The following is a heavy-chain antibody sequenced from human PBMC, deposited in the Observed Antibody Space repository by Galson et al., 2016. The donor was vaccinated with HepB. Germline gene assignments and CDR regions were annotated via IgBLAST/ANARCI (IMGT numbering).Heavy chain of an antibody. V-gene: IGHV4-4*02. Sequence: LSLTCAVSGSSIISTHWWTWVRQPPQRGLEWIGEVYHKGDTAYNPSLKSRVTISVDTSKNQFSLKLASVTAADTGIYYCALQLGGNNWFDSWGPGTLVAVSS. CDR2: VYHKGDT. CDR3: ALQLGGNNWFDS. J-gene: IGHJ5*01. CDR1: GSSIISTHW. D-gene: IGHD3-16*01.